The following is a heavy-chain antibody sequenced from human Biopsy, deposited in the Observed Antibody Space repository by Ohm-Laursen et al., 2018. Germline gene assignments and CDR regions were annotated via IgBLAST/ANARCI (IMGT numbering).Heavy chain of an antibody. Sequence: ASVKVSCKVSGYSLTELSMHWVRQAPGQGLEWVGGFAPENGRIVYSQKFQGRVTMTEDTSTSTAYMEVWRLRSDDTAVYYCAADINVWNVNYWGQGTQVIVSS. D-gene: IGHD1-1*01. CDR1: GYSLTELS. CDR2: FAPENGRI. J-gene: IGHJ4*02. CDR3: AADINVWNVNY. V-gene: IGHV1-24*01.